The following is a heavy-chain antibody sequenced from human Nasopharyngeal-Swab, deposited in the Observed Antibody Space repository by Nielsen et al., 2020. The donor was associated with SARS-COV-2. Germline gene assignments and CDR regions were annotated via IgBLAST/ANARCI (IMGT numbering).Heavy chain of an antibody. J-gene: IGHJ6*02. V-gene: IGHV3-7*01. Sequence: WIRQPPGKGLEWVANIKQDGSEKYYVDSVKGRFTISRDNAKNSLYLQMNSLRAEDTAVYYCARDGGLDTAMSGGRGYYYYYYGMDVWGQGTTVTVSS. CDR2: IKQDGSEK. D-gene: IGHD5-18*01. CDR3: ARDGGLDTAMSGGRGYYYYYYGMDV.